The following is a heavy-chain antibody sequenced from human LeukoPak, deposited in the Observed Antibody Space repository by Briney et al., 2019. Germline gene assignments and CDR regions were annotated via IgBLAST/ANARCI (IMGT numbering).Heavy chain of an antibody. V-gene: IGHV4-34*01. D-gene: IGHD6-19*01. CDR2: INHSGST. CDR3: ARPNSSGWNNWFDP. Sequence: SETLSLTCAVYGGSFSGYYWSWIRQPPGKGLEWIGEINHSGSTNYNPSLKSRVTISVDTSKNQFSLKLSSVTAADTAVYYCARPNSSGWNNWFDPWGQGTLVTVSS. CDR1: GGSFSGYY. J-gene: IGHJ5*02.